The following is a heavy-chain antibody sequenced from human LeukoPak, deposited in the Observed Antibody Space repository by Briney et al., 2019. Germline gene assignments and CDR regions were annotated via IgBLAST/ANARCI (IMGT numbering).Heavy chain of an antibody. CDR3: ARGKYCSGGSCPSDY. Sequence: SETLSLTCTVSGGSISSYYWSWIRQPPGKGLEWIGYIYYSGSTNYNPSLKSRVTISVDTSKNQFSLKLSSVTAADTAVYYCARGKYCSGGSCPSDYWGQGTQVTVSS. CDR1: GGSISSYY. CDR2: IYYSGST. J-gene: IGHJ4*02. V-gene: IGHV4-59*01. D-gene: IGHD2-15*01.